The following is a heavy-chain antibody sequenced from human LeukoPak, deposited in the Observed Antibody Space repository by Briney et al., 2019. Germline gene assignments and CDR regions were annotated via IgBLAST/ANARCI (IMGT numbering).Heavy chain of an antibody. CDR2: IHYSGSP. Sequence: SETLSLTCTVSGGSNYWSWIRQPPGKGLEWIGYIHYSGSPNYNPSLKSRVTISIDTSKNQFSLRLNSVTAEDTAVYYCARDSSEWLVVDGMDVWGQGTTVTVSS. CDR3: ARDSSEWLVVDGMDV. V-gene: IGHV4-59*08. J-gene: IGHJ6*02. CDR1: GGSNY. D-gene: IGHD6-19*01.